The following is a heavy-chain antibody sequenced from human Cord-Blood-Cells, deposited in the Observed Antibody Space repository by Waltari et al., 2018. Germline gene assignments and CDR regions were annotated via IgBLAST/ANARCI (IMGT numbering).Heavy chain of an antibody. J-gene: IGHJ4*02. CDR3: AKVKRQLVHY. CDR2: ISGRGGNT. D-gene: IGHD6-6*01. CDR1: GVNFRSSD. V-gene: IGHV3-23*01. Sequence: EVQLLVSGGGMVQTGGLLRLSCAASGVNFRSSDMIWVRQAPGKGLEWVSAISGRGGNTYYADSVKGRFTISRDNSKNTLYLQMNSLRAEDTAVYYCAKVKRQLVHYWGQGTLVTVSS.